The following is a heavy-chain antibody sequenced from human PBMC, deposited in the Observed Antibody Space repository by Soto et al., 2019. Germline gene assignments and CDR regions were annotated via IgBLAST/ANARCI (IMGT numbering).Heavy chain of an antibody. CDR2: ISSSSSTI. V-gene: IGHV3-48*04. D-gene: IGHD3-22*01. CDR1: GFHFSNFA. J-gene: IGHJ3*02. CDR3: ARGDFYDSSGPFSDAFDI. Sequence: VGSLRLSCAASGFHFSNFAGNWARKAPGKGLEWVSYISSSSSTIYYADSVRGRFTISRDNAKNSLYLQMNSLRAEDTAVYYCARGDFYDSSGPFSDAFDIWGQGTMVTVSS.